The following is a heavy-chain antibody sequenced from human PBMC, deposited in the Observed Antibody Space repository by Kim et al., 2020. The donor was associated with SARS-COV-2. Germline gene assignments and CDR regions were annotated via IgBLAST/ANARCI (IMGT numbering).Heavy chain of an antibody. V-gene: IGHV3-9*01. Sequence: GGSLRLSCAASGFTFDAYAMHWVRQAPGKGLEWVSGISGKSDSIAYADSVKGRITISRDNAKNSLYLQMNSLRPEDTALYYCAKVDYSGSYYGYFDYWGQGTLVTVSS. D-gene: IGHD1-26*01. J-gene: IGHJ4*02. CDR1: GFTFDAYA. CDR2: ISGKSDSI. CDR3: AKVDYSGSYYGYFDY.